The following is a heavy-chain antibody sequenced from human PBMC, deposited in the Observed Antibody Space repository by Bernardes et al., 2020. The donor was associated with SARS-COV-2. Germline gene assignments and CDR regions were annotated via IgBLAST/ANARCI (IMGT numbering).Heavy chain of an antibody. J-gene: IGHJ4*02. CDR1: GYTFSDYY. V-gene: IGHV1-2*02. Sequence: ASVKVSCEASGYTFSDYYIHWLRQAPGQGFEWMGWISPKSGATNYAQKFQGRVNMTRDTAISTEYMQLSRLTSDDTAVYYCARTFYYDRGGNSVFDQWGQGTLVTVSS. CDR2: ISPKSGAT. CDR3: ARTFYYDRGGNSVFDQ. D-gene: IGHD3-22*01.